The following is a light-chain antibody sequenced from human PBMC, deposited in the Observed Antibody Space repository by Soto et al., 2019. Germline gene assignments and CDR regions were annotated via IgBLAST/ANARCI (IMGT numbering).Light chain of an antibody. Sequence: QSALTQPASVSGSPGQSITISCTGTSSDVGGYKYVSWYQQHPGKAPKVMIYDVSNRPSGVSNRISGSKSGNTASLTISGLQAEDEADYYCSSYTSSSTLVFGGGTKLTVL. CDR2: DVS. V-gene: IGLV2-14*01. CDR3: SSYTSSSTLV. CDR1: SSDVGGYKY. J-gene: IGLJ2*01.